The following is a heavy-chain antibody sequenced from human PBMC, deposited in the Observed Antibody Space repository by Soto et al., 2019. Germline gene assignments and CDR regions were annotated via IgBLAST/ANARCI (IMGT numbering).Heavy chain of an antibody. V-gene: IGHV4-34*01. J-gene: IGHJ1*01. CDR3: ARLSYSSIIQH. CDR1: GGSFSGYY. CDR2: INHSGST. D-gene: IGHD6-19*01. Sequence: QVQLQQWGAGLLKPSETLSLTCAVYGGSFSGYYWSWIRQPPGKGLEWIGEINHSGSTNYNPSLKSRVTRSVDTSKNQFSLKLSSVTAADTAVYYCARLSYSSIIQHWGQGTLVTVSS.